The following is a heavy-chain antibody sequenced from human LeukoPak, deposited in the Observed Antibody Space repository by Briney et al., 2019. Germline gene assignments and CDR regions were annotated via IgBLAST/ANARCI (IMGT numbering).Heavy chain of an antibody. CDR2: ISSSSSYI. J-gene: IGHJ4*02. D-gene: IGHD3-3*01. CDR3: AKDSRITIFGVIDY. Sequence: PGGSLRLSCAASGFTFSSYSMNWVRQAPGKGLEWVSSISSSSSYIYYAGSVKGRFTISRDNAKNSLYLQMNSLRAEDTALYYCAKDSRITIFGVIDYWGQGSLVTVSS. CDR1: GFTFSSYS. V-gene: IGHV3-21*04.